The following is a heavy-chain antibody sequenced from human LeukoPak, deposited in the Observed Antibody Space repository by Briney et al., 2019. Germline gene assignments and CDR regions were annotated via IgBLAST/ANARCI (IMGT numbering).Heavy chain of an antibody. V-gene: IGHV4-4*07. CDR1: GGSISSYY. Sequence: SETLSLTCTVSGGSISSYYWSWIRQPAGKGLEWIGRIYTSGSTNYNPSLKSRVTMSVDTSKNQFSLKLSSVTAADTAVYYCAREPYDILTGYTHTLDYWGQGTLVTVSS. J-gene: IGHJ4*02. CDR3: AREPYDILTGYTHTLDY. CDR2: IYTSGST. D-gene: IGHD3-9*01.